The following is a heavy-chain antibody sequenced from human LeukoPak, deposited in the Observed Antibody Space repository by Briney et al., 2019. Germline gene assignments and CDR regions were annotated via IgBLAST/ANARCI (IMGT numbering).Heavy chain of an antibody. V-gene: IGHV1-69*05. CDR3: ARGGPGYCSSTSCPDLAFDI. CDR1: GGTFSSDA. Sequence: GASVNVSSKASGGTFSSDAISWVRQAPGQGLEWMGGIIPIFGTANYAQKFQGRVTITTDESTSTAYMELSSLRSEDTAVYYCARGGPGYCSSTSCPDLAFDIWGQGTMVTVSS. D-gene: IGHD2-2*01. J-gene: IGHJ3*02. CDR2: IIPIFGTA.